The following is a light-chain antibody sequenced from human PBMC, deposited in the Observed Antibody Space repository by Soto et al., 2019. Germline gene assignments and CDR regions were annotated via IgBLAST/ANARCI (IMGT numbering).Light chain of an antibody. J-gene: IGLJ3*02. CDR2: GNS. CDR3: QSYDSSLSGWL. Sequence: QSVLTQPPSVSGAPGQRVTISCTGSSSNIGAGYDVHWYQQLPGTAPKLLIYGNSNRPSGVPDRFPGSKYGTSASLAITGLLAEDEADYYCQSYDSSLSGWLFCGGTKLTVL. V-gene: IGLV1-40*01. CDR1: SSNIGAGYD.